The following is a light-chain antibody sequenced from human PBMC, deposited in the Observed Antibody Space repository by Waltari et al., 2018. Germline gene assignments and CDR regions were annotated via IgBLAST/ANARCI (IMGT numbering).Light chain of an antibody. V-gene: IGKV3-20*01. Sequence: EIVLTKSPGTLSLSPGERSTRSCRASQSVSRYLAWYQQKPGQAPRLLIYDASIRASGIPDRFSGSGSGTDFSLTISRLEPEDFAVYYCQKYGTLPATFGQGTKVQMK. CDR1: QSVSRY. CDR3: QKYGTLPAT. CDR2: DAS. J-gene: IGKJ1*01.